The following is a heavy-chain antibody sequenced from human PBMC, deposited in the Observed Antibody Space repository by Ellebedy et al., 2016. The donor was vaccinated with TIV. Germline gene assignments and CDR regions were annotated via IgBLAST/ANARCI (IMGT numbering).Heavy chain of an antibody. CDR2: ISGSGGST. Sequence: PGGSLRLSCAASGFTFSSYAMSWVRQAPGKGLEWVSAISGSGGSTYYADSVKGRFTISRDNSKNTLYLQMNSLGAEDTAVYYCASRPRGYLRSTLAFDIWGQGTMVTVSS. CDR1: GFTFSSYA. D-gene: IGHD5-18*01. V-gene: IGHV3-23*01. J-gene: IGHJ3*02. CDR3: ASRPRGYLRSTLAFDI.